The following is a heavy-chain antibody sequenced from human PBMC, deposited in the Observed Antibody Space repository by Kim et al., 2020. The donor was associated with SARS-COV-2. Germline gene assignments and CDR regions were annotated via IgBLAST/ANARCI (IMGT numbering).Heavy chain of an antibody. Sequence: SLKSRVTISVDTSKNQFSLKLSSGTAADTAVYYCAKSYGSGSYRGGAFDIWGQGTMVTVSS. J-gene: IGHJ3*02. D-gene: IGHD3-10*01. V-gene: IGHV4-59*01. CDR3: AKSYGSGSYRGGAFDI.